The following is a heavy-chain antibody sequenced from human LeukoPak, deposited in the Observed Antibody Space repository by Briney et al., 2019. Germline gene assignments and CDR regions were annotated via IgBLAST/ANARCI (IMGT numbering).Heavy chain of an antibody. CDR1: GFSLTTSGVG. CDR3: AHRRDSSGYQYRYWFAP. Sequence: GSGPTLLNPTPPLTLTCTFSGFSLTTSGVGVGWIRQPPGKALEWLALINWDDQKVYSPSLQSRLSITKDTSKNQVVLTMTNVDPVDTATYYCAHRRDSSGYQYRYWFAPWGQGTLVTVSS. CDR2: INWDDQK. D-gene: IGHD3-22*01. V-gene: IGHV2-5*02. J-gene: IGHJ5*02.